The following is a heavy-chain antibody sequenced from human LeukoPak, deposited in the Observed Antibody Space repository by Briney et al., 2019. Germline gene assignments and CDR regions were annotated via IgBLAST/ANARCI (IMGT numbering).Heavy chain of an antibody. CDR1: GFTFSDYY. CDR2: ISSSGSTI. V-gene: IGHV3-11*01. Sequence: GGSLRLSCAASGFTFSDYYMSWIRQAPGKGLEWVSYISSSGSTIYYADSVKGRFTISRDNAKNSLYLQMNSLRAEDTAVYYCARDIVTGYSHYYGMDVWGQGTTVTVSS. CDR3: ARDIVTGYSHYYGMDV. D-gene: IGHD3-9*01. J-gene: IGHJ6*02.